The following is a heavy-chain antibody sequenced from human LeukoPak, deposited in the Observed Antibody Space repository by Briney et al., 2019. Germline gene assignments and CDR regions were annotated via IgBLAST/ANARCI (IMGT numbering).Heavy chain of an antibody. CDR3: ARESSGGFDN. CDR2: ILYDGSNK. CDR1: GFTFSSYD. D-gene: IGHD3-3*01. V-gene: IGHV3-33*05. Sequence: GGSLRLSCAASGFTFSSYDIHWVRQAPGKGLEWVTIILYDGSNKYYADSVKGRFTISRDNSKNTVYLQMNSLTAEDTAVYYCARESSGGFDNWAQGTLVTVSS. J-gene: IGHJ4*02.